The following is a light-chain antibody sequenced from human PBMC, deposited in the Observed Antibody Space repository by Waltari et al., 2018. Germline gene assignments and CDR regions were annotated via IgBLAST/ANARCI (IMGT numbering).Light chain of an antibody. J-gene: IGKJ4*01. CDR2: DAS. CDR3: QQCENLPLT. Sequence: DIQMTQSPSSLSASLGDRVTITCQASQDIKKCLNWYQQTTGKAPKLLIYDASSLQTGVPSRFSGSGFGTDFTFTISSLQPEDFATYYCQQCENLPLTFGGGTKVGIK. V-gene: IGKV1-33*01. CDR1: QDIKKC.